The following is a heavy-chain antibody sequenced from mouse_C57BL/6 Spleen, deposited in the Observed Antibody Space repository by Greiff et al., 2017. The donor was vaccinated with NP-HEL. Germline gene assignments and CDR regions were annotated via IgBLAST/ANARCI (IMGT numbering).Heavy chain of an antibody. CDR1: GFNIKDNY. D-gene: IGHD2-4*01. J-gene: IGHJ2*01. CDR2: IDPEDGDT. CDR3: TTGGYDYDDYFDY. V-gene: IGHV14-1*01. Sequence: VHVKQSGAELVRPGASVKLSCTASGFNIKDNYMHWVKQRPEQGLEWIGRIDPEDGDTEYAPKFQGKATMTADTSSNTAYLQLSSLTSEDTAVYYCTTGGYDYDDYFDYWGQGTTLTVSS.